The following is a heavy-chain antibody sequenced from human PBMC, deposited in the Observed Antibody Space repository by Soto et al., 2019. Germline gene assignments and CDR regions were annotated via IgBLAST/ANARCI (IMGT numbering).Heavy chain of an antibody. Sequence: SETLSLTCTVSGGSISTYYWNWIRQPPGKGLEWIGYIYYSGSTNYNPSLKSRVTISIDTSKNQFSLNLRSVTAADTAVYYCAREDAGTKFENWGQGTLVTVSS. J-gene: IGHJ4*02. V-gene: IGHV4-59*01. CDR1: GGSISTYY. CDR2: IYYSGST. CDR3: AREDAGTKFEN. D-gene: IGHD1-1*01.